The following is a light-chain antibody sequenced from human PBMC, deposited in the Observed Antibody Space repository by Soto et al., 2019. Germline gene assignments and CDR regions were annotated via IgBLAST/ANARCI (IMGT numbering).Light chain of an antibody. V-gene: IGLV2-11*01. Sequence: QSVLTQPRSVSGSPGQSVTISCTGTSSDVGGYNYVSWYQHHPGKAPKLMIYDVDKRPSGVPGRFSGSKSGNTASLTISGLQAEDEADYYCCSYAGSYNFVFGNGTKVTV. CDR3: CSYAGSYNFV. CDR1: SSDVGGYNY. CDR2: DVD. J-gene: IGLJ1*01.